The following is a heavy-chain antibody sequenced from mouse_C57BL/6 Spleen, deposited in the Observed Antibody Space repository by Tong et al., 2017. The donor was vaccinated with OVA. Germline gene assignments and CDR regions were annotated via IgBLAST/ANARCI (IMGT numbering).Heavy chain of an antibody. J-gene: IGHJ3*01. CDR2: INPYNGDT. V-gene: IGHV1-20*01. CDR1: GYSFTGYF. CDR3: ASYGNYVDWFAY. D-gene: IGHD2-1*01. Sequence: EVQLQESGPELVKPGDSVKISCKASGYSFTGYFMNWVMQSHGKSLEWIGRINPYNGDTFYNQKFKGKATLTVDKSSSTAHMELRSLTSEDSAVYYCASYGNYVDWFAYWGQGTLVTVSA.